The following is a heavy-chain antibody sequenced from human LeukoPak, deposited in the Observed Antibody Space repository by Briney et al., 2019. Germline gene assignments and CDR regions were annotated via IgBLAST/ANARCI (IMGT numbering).Heavy chain of an antibody. J-gene: IGHJ3*02. V-gene: IGHV4-59*01. CDR3: AREKNYYDSSGYPLKFAFDI. D-gene: IGHD3-22*01. Sequence: SETLSLTCTVSGGSISSYYWSWIRQPPGKGLEWIGYIYYSGSTNYNPSLKSRVTISVDTSKNQFSLKLSSVTAADTAVYYCAREKNYYDSSGYPLKFAFDIWGQGTMVTVSS. CDR2: IYYSGST. CDR1: GGSISSYY.